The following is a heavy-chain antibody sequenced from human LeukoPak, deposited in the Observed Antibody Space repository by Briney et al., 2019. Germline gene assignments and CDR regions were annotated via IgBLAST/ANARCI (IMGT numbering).Heavy chain of an antibody. V-gene: IGHV4-59*08. J-gene: IGHJ3*02. CDR3: ARHVGGWYDDAFDI. CDR1: GGSISSHY. Sequence: SETLSLTCTVSGGSISSHYWSWIRQPPGKGLEWIGYIHYSGTTNYNPSLKSRVSISADTSENQMSLRLSSVTAADTAVYYCARHVGGWYDDAFDIWGQGTMVTVSS. CDR2: IHYSGTT. D-gene: IGHD6-19*01.